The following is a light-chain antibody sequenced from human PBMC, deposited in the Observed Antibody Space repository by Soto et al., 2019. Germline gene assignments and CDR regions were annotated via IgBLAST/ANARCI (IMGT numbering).Light chain of an antibody. V-gene: IGKV3-20*01. CDR3: QQYGRP. CDR1: QSVASRN. CDR2: GAS. J-gene: IGKJ1*01. Sequence: EIVLTQSPGTLSLSPGERATLSCRASQSVASRNLAWYQQKSGQAPRLLIHGASSRATGIPDRFSGSGSGTDFTLTISRLEPEDFAVYYCQQYGRPFGQGTKVDIK.